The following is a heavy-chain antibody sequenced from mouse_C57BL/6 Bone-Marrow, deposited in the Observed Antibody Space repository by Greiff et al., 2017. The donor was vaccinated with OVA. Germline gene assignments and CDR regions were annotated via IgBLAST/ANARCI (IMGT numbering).Heavy chain of an antibody. CDR2: ISDGGSYT. Sequence: EVQGVESGGGLVKPGGSLKLSCAASGFTFSSYAMSWVRQTPEKRLEWVATISDGGSYTYYPDNVKGRFTISRDNAKNNLYLQMSHLKSEDTAMYYCARENYYGSSLGWFAYWGQGTLSLSLQ. V-gene: IGHV5-4*01. CDR1: GFTFSSYA. D-gene: IGHD1-1*01. J-gene: IGHJ3*01. CDR3: ARENYYGSSLGWFAY.